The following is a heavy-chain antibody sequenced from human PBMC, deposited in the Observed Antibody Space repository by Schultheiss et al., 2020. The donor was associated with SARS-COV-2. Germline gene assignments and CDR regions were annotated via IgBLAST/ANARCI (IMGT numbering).Heavy chain of an antibody. V-gene: IGHV4-59*12. D-gene: IGHD4-17*01. CDR3: ARERRGTVTTSY. CDR2: IYYSGST. J-gene: IGHJ4*02. CDR1: GGSISSYY. Sequence: SETLSLTCTVSGGSISSYYWSWIRQPPGKGLEWIGYIYYSGSTYYNPSLKSRVTISVDTSKNQFSLKLSSVTAADTAVYYCARERRGTVTTSYWGQGTLVTVSS.